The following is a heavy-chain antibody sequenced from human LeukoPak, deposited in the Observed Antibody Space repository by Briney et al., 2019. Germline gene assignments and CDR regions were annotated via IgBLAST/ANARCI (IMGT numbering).Heavy chain of an antibody. CDR3: AKDEGYIVVVVAAIPLAFDY. Sequence: GGSLRLSCAASGFTFSDYYMSWIRQAPGKGLEWVSYISSSGSTIYYADSVKGRFTISRDNPKNTLYLQMNSLRAEDTAVYYCAKDEGYIVVVVAAIPLAFDYWGQGTLVTVSS. CDR2: ISSSGSTI. V-gene: IGHV3-11*04. CDR1: GFTFSDYY. D-gene: IGHD2-15*01. J-gene: IGHJ4*02.